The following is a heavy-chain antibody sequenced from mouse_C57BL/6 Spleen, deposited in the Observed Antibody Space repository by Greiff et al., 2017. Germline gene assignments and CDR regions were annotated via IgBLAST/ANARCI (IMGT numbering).Heavy chain of an antibody. V-gene: IGHV3-6*01. CDR3: ARRSWDQGGVYFDY. D-gene: IGHD4-1*01. CDR2: ISYDGSN. J-gene: IGHJ2*01. Sequence: EVQLQQSGPGLVKPSQSLSLTCSVTGYSITSGYYWNWIRQFPGNKLEWMGYISYDGSNNYNPTLKNRIPITRDTSKNQFFLKLNSVTTEDTATYYCARRSWDQGGVYFDYWGQGTTLTVSS. CDR1: GYSITSGYY.